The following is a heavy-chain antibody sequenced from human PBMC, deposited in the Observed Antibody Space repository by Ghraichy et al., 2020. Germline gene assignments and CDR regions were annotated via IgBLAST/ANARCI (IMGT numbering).Heavy chain of an antibody. D-gene: IGHD6-13*01. CDR3: VKGATAGTFYYYGMDV. CDR1: GFTFSDSA. V-gene: IGHV3-64D*09. Sequence: GGSLRLSCSASGFTFSDSAMHWVRQAPGKGLEFVSSVSSDGGSTYCADSLKGRFIISRDNSKNTLYLQVRSLRAEDTAVYYCVKGATAGTFYYYGMDVWGQGTLVTVSS. J-gene: IGHJ6*02. CDR2: VSSDGGST.